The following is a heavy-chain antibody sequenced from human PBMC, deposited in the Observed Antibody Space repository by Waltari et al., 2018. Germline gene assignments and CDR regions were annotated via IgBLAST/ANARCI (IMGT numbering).Heavy chain of an antibody. Sequence: QVHLVQSGAEVKKPGASVRVSCKASGYTFSNYYMLCMRQAPGKGLEWMGLRNPRGDRTTYAQSFQGRVTLTRATSTSTVYMELSRLRSEDTAVYFCARVATLTTFDYWGQGTLVTVSS. CDR2: RNPRGDRT. J-gene: IGHJ4*02. CDR3: ARVATLTTFDY. V-gene: IGHV1-46*01. CDR1: GYTFSNYY. D-gene: IGHD2-8*01.